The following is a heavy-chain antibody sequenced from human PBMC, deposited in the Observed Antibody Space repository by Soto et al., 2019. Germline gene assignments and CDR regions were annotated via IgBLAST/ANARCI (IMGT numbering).Heavy chain of an antibody. D-gene: IGHD2-21*02. CDR3: ARAPNTNCRGDCYFRRGAFYI. J-gene: IGHJ3*02. Sequence: SDALSLTCAGSGGSFSGYYWSWIRQPPGKGLEWIGEINHSGSTNYNPSLKSRVTISVDTSKNQFSLRLSSVTAADTAVYYCARAPNTNCRGDCYFRRGAFYIWGQGTMVTFS. CDR1: GGSFSGYY. V-gene: IGHV4-34*01. CDR2: INHSGST.